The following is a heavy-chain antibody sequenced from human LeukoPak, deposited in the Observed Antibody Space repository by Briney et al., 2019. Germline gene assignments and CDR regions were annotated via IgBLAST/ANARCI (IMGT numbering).Heavy chain of an antibody. CDR1: GGSISSGGYY. CDR2: IYYSGTT. CDR3: ATRVSGVVVAPYWYFDL. D-gene: IGHD2-15*01. V-gene: IGHV4-31*03. Sequence: SQTLSLTCTVSGGSISSGGYYWTWIRQYPGKGLEWIGYIYYSGTTYYNPSLQSRVTISGDASKNQFSLKLSSVTAADTAVYYCATRVSGVVVAPYWYFDLWGRGTLVTVFS. J-gene: IGHJ2*01.